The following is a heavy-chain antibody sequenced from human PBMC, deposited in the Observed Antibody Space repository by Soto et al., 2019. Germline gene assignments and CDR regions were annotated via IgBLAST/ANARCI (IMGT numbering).Heavy chain of an antibody. J-gene: IGHJ6*03. CDR1: GYTFTSYG. CDR3: ARDLGNDFWSGYGLGGYYYYSMDV. CDR2: ISAYNGNT. V-gene: IGHV1-18*01. D-gene: IGHD3-3*01. Sequence: QVPLVQSGAEVKKPGASVKVSCKASGYTFTSYGISWVRQAPGQGLEWMGWISAYNGNTTYAQKLQGRVTMTTDTSKRTAYMELRSLRSDDTAVDYCARDLGNDFWSGYGLGGYYYYSMDVWGKGTTVTVSS.